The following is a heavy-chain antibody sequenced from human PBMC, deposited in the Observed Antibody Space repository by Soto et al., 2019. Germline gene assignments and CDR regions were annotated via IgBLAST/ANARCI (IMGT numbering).Heavy chain of an antibody. CDR3: AKYPSTAASVSGLWYFDL. Sequence: EVPLLESGGGLVQPGGSLRLSCAASGFSFSNYAMSWVRQTPGKGLEWVSSISGSGDSTLSADSVKGQFTISRDNSKNTLYLQMNSLRAEDTAVYYCAKYPSTAASVSGLWYFDLWGRGTLVTVSS. CDR2: ISGSGDST. V-gene: IGHV3-23*01. D-gene: IGHD6-13*01. J-gene: IGHJ2*01. CDR1: GFSFSNYA.